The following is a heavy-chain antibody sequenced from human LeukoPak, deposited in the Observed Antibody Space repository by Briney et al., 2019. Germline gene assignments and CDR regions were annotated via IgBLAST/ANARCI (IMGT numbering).Heavy chain of an antibody. CDR2: MRGSGGST. J-gene: IGHJ4*02. CDR1: GFTFSNYA. D-gene: IGHD1-26*01. Sequence: GGSLRLSCAASGFTFSNYAMSWVRQAPGKGLEWVSGMRGSGGSTFYADSVGRFSIARDNSNNTLYLQMTSLRAEDTDVYYCAKEGRGMGAATIDYWGQGTLVTVSS. CDR3: AKEGRGMGAATIDY. V-gene: IGHV3-23*01.